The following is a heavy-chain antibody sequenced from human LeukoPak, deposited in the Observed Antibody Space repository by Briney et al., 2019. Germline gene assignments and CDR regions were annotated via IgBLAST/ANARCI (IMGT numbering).Heavy chain of an antibody. V-gene: IGHV3-48*04. CDR1: GFTFSTYS. D-gene: IGHD2-2*01. J-gene: IGHJ3*02. CDR2: ISSSSSII. Sequence: GGSLRLSCAASGFTFSTYSMNWVRQAPGKGLEWVSYISSSSSIINYAESVRGRFTISRDNAKNLLYLQMNGLRAEDTAVYYCARVCSNTSCWGAFDIWGQGTMVTVSS. CDR3: ARVCSNTSCWGAFDI.